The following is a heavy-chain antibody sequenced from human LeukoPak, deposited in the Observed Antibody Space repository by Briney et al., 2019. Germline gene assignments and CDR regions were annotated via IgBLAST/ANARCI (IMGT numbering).Heavy chain of an antibody. J-gene: IGHJ4*02. CDR3: ARVRGRDGYFDY. V-gene: IGHV4-59*01. Sequence: PSETLSLTCTVPDGSINGYYWSWIRQPPGKGLDWIGYMYSGGTTNYSPSLKSRVTISEDTSKNQFSLKLTSVTAADTAVYFCARVRGRDGYFDYWGQGALVTVSS. CDR1: DGSINGYY. D-gene: IGHD2-8*01. CDR2: MYSGGTT.